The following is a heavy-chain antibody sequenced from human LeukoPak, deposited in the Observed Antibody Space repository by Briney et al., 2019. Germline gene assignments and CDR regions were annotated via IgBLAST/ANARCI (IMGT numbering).Heavy chain of an antibody. D-gene: IGHD3-10*01. CDR3: ARGENFYGSGSYYRLLDF. J-gene: IGHJ4*02. V-gene: IGHV3-20*04. Sequence: GGSLRLSXAASGFTFDEHGMSWVRQAPGKGLEWVSGINWNGGSTGYADSVKGRFTISRDNAKNSLYLQMNSLRAEDTALYYCARGENFYGSGSYYRLLDFWGQGTLVTVSS. CDR2: INWNGGST. CDR1: GFTFDEHG.